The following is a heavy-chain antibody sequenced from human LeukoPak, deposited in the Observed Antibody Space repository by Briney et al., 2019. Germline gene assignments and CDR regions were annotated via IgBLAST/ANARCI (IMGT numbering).Heavy chain of an antibody. CDR3: ARGELAAALDY. CDR2: INHSGST. V-gene: IGHV4-34*01. Sequence: SETLSLTCAVYGGSFSGYYWSWIRQPPGKGLEWIGEINHSGSTNYNPSLKSRVTISVDTSKNQFSLTLSSVTAADTAVYYCARGELAAALDYWGQGTLVTVSS. D-gene: IGHD6-13*01. CDR1: GGSFSGYY. J-gene: IGHJ4*02.